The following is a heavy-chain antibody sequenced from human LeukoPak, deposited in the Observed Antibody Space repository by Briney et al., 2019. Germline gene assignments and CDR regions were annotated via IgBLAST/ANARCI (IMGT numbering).Heavy chain of an antibody. CDR2: INHSGST. Sequence: SETLSLTCAVYGGSFSGYYWSWIRQPPGKGLEWIGEINHSGSTNYNPSLKSRVTISVDTSKNQFSLKLSSVTAADTAVYYCARDYPRRWELLGGWFDPWGQGTLVTVSS. CDR3: ARDYPRRWELLGGWFDP. J-gene: IGHJ5*02. V-gene: IGHV4-34*01. CDR1: GGSFSGYY. D-gene: IGHD1-26*01.